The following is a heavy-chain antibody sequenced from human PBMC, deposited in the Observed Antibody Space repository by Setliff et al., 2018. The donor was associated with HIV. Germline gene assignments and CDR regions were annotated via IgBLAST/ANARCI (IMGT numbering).Heavy chain of an antibody. CDR3: ARDQTGIAAAAFGGGSAWSDEGFDI. CDR1: GGTFSSYG. D-gene: IGHD6-13*01. V-gene: IGHV1-69*13. CDR2: IIPMYNIP. J-gene: IGHJ3*02. Sequence: SVKVSCKASGGTFSSYGISWVRQAPGQGLEWMGIIIPMYNIPTYAQKFQGRVTFTADESTSTAYMELSSLSSEDTAVYYCARDQTGIAAAAFGGGSAWSDEGFDIWGQGTMVTVSS.